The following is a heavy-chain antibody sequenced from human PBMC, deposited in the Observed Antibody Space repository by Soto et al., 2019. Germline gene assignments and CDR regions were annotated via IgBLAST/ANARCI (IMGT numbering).Heavy chain of an antibody. CDR3: ARNVMITFGGVTK. CDR1: GGSFSGYY. D-gene: IGHD3-16*01. J-gene: IGHJ4*02. V-gene: IGHV4-34*01. Sequence: QVQLQQWGAGLLKPSETLSLTCAVYGGSFSGYYWSWIRQPPGKGLEWIGEINHSGSTNYNPSLKSRVTISVDTSKNQFSLKLSSVTAADTAVYYCARNVMITFGGVTKWGQGTLVTVSS. CDR2: INHSGST.